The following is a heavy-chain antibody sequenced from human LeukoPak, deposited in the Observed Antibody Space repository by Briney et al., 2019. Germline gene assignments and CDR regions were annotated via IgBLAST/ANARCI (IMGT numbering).Heavy chain of an antibody. CDR3: AKGGVGATDVSDY. D-gene: IGHD1-26*01. J-gene: IGHJ4*02. Sequence: ASVKVSCKASGGTFSSYAISWVRQAPGQGLEWMGIINPSGGSTSYAQKFQGRVTMTRDTSTSTVYMELSSLRSEDTAVYYCAKGGVGATDVSDYWGQGTLVTVSS. CDR2: INPSGGST. CDR1: GGTFSSYA. V-gene: IGHV1-46*01.